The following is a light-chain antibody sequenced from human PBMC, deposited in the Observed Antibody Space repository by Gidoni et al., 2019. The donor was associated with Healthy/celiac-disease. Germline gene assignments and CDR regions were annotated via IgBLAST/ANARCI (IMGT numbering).Light chain of an antibody. CDR3: QQRSNWLT. CDR2: DAS. J-gene: IGKJ4*01. Sequence: IVLPKSPATLALSPGERATLSCRASQSVSSYLAWYQQKPGQAPRLPIYDASNRATGIPARFSGSGSGTDFTLTISSLEPEDFAVYYCQQRSNWLTFGGGTKVEIK. V-gene: IGKV3-11*01. CDR1: QSVSSY.